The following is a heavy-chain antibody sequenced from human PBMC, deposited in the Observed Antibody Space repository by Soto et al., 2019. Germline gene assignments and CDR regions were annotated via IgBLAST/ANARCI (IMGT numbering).Heavy chain of an antibody. J-gene: IGHJ6*02. CDR2: INPNSGGT. D-gene: IGHD2-2*01. CDR1: GYTFTGYY. V-gene: IGHV1-2*02. CDR3: AREVVVVPAATPLALYYYYGMDV. Sequence: QVQLVQSGAEVKKPGASVKGSCKASGYTFTGYYMHWVRQAPGQGLEWMGWINPNSGGTNYAQKFKGRVTMTRDTSISTAYLELSRLRSDDTAVYYCAREVVVVPAATPLALYYYYGMDVWGQGTPVTVSS.